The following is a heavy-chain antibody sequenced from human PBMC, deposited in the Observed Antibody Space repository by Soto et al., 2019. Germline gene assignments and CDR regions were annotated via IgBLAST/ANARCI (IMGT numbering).Heavy chain of an antibody. D-gene: IGHD2-2*02. CDR1: GGTFSSET. V-gene: IGHV1-69*13. J-gene: IGHJ5*02. CDR3: ATLVPAPIKLFPRLGWFDP. Sequence: VKVSCKASGGTFSSETITWVRQAPGQGLEWMGGIIPITDTANYAQNFQGRVTITADESTSTVYMELSSLRSEDTAVYYCATLVPAPIKLFPRLGWFDPWGQGTLVTVSS. CDR2: IIPITDTA.